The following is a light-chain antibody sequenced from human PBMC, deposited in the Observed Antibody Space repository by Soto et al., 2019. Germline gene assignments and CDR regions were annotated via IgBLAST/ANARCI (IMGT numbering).Light chain of an antibody. Sequence: EIVMTQSPATLSVSPGETATLSCRGSRSVGSDLAWFQQKPGQSPWLLIYGVSTRATGVPARFSGSGFGTEFTLTISSLQSADFAVYYCQQYTDWPRTFGQGTRVEIK. CDR3: QQYTDWPRT. J-gene: IGKJ1*01. CDR2: GVS. V-gene: IGKV3-15*01. CDR1: RSVGSD.